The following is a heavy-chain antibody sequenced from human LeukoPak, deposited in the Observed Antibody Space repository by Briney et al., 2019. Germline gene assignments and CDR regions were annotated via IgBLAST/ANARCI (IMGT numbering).Heavy chain of an antibody. J-gene: IGHJ4*02. D-gene: IGHD3-22*01. CDR1: GFTFSSYA. CDR3: AKGYDSSGDYYFDY. CDR2: ISGSGGST. Sequence: GGSLRLSCAASGFTFSSYAMSWVRQAPGKGLEWVSAISGSGGSTYYADSVKGRFSISRDNSKNTLYLQMNSLRAEDTAVYYCAKGYDSSGDYYFDYWGQGTLVTVSS. V-gene: IGHV3-23*01.